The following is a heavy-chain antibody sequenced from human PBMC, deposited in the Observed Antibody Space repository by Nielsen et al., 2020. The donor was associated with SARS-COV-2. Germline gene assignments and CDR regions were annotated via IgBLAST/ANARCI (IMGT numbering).Heavy chain of an antibody. V-gene: IGHV3-13*04. D-gene: IGHD6-13*01. CDR1: GFTFSSYD. J-gene: IGHJ4*02. CDR2: VGTAGDT. CDR3: ANGDSSWYGVDY. Sequence: GESLKISCAAPGFTFSSYDLHWVRQAAGRGLEWVSGVGTAGDTYYADSVRGRFTISRENADNSLYLQMNSLRVGDTAEYYCANGDSSWYGVDYWGQGTLVTVSS.